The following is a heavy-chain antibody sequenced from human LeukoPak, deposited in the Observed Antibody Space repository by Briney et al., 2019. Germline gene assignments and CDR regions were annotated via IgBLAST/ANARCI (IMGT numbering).Heavy chain of an antibody. J-gene: IGHJ4*02. CDR1: GFTFSNAW. V-gene: IGHV3-15*01. D-gene: IGHD2-2*01. Sequence: KPGGSLRLSCAASGFTFSNAWMSWVRQAPGKGLEWVGRIKSKTGGGTTDYAAPVKGRFTISRDDSKNTLYLQMNSLKTEDTAVYYCTTGVVHWGQGTLVTVSS. CDR2: IKSKTGGGTT. CDR3: TTGVVH.